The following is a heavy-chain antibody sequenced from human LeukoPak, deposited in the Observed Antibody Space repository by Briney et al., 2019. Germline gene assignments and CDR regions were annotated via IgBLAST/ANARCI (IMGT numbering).Heavy chain of an antibody. V-gene: IGHV4-59*12. Sequence: SETLSLTCTVSGGSISSYYWSWIRQPPGKGLEWIGYIHYSVTTDYNPYLRSRLTISLDTSKSQFSLKLSSVTAADTAVYYCARAQVDSAVDGCYFDFWGQGTLVTVSP. J-gene: IGHJ4*02. CDR3: ARAQVDSAVDGCYFDF. D-gene: IGHD5-12*01. CDR2: IHYSVTT. CDR1: GGSISSYY.